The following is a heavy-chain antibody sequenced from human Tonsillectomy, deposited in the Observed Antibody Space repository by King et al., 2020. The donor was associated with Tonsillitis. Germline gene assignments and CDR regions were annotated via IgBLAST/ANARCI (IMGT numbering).Heavy chain of an antibody. CDR2: IYYSGST. Sequence: QVQLQESGPGLVKASQTLSLTCAVSGGSISSGAYYWSWIRQHPGKGLEWIGFIYYSGSTYYNPSLKSRVTISVDTSKNQFSLNLSSVTAADTAVYYCARVITAAVYLDYWGQGTLVTVSS. J-gene: IGHJ4*02. D-gene: IGHD6-13*01. CDR1: GGSISSGAYY. CDR3: ARVITAAVYLDY. V-gene: IGHV4-31*11.